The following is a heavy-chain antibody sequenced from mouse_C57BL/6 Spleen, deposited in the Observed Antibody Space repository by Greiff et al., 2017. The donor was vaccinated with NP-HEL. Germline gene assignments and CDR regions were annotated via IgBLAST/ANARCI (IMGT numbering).Heavy chain of an antibody. CDR2: IDPSDSYT. D-gene: IGHD2-2*01. Sequence: QVQLKQPGAELVKPGASVKLSCKASGYTFTSYWMQWGKQRPGQGLEWIGEIDPSDSYTNYNQKFKGKATLTVDTSSSTAYMQLSSLTSEDSAVYYCARWFPMYYAMDYWGQGTSVTVSS. CDR1: GYTFTSYW. CDR3: ARWFPMYYAMDY. V-gene: IGHV1-50*01. J-gene: IGHJ4*01.